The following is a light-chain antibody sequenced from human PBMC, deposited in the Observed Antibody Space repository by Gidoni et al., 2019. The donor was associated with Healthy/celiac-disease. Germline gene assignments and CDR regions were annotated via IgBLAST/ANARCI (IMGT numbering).Light chain of an antibody. CDR1: QGISNY. V-gene: IGKV1-27*01. CDR2: AAS. Sequence: DIQMTQSPSSLSASVGDRVTITCRASQGISNYLACYQQKPGKVPKLLIYAASTLQSGVPSRFSGSGSGTDFTLTISSLQPEDVATYYCQKYNRALALTFGGGTKVEIK. CDR3: QKYNRALALT. J-gene: IGKJ4*01.